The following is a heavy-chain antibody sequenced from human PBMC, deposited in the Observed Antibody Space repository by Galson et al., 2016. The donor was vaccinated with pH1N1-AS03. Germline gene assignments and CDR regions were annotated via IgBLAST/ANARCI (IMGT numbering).Heavy chain of an antibody. CDR2: FYPSDSDA. CDR3: ARHASPTILSYHFDY. D-gene: IGHD1-26*01. J-gene: IGHJ4*02. V-gene: IGHV5-51*01. CDR1: GYLFTNYW. Sequence: QSGAEVKQPGEPLTISCKTSGYLFTNYWIGWVRHMPGKGLEWMGIFYPSDSDARYSPSFQDQVTFSADKSTATAYLHGTTLKAADTAIYYCARHASPTILSYHFDYWGRGTLVTVSS.